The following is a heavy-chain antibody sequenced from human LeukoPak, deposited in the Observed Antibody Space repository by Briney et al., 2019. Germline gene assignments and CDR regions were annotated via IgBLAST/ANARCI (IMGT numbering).Heavy chain of an antibody. D-gene: IGHD3-22*01. J-gene: IGHJ4*02. CDR3: AKDHYYDSSGYYKGFDY. Sequence: RPGGSLRLSCAASGFTFSSYAMSWVRQAPGKGLEWVSAISGSGGSTYYADSVKGRFTISRDNSKNTLYLQMNSLRAEDTAVYYCAKDHYYDSSGYYKGFDYWGQGTLVTVSS. V-gene: IGHV3-23*01. CDR1: GFTFSSYA. CDR2: ISGSGGST.